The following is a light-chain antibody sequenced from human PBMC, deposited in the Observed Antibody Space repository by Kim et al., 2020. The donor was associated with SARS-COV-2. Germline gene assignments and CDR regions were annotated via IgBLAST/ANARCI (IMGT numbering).Light chain of an antibody. J-gene: IGLJ2*01. V-gene: IGLV2-14*03. CDR3: SSYTTGTTLVV. CDR1: SSDIGRYNY. CDR2: DVT. Sequence: QSINISGTGTSSDIGRYNYVSWYQQHPGKATKLMIYDVTNRPSGVSNRFSGSKSGNTASLTISGLQAEDEAVYYCSSYTTGTTLVVFGGGTQLTVL.